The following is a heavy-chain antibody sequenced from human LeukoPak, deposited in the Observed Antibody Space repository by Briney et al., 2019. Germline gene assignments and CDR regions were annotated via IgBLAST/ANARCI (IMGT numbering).Heavy chain of an antibody. CDR1: RFTPRSFA. D-gene: IGHD3-22*01. J-gene: IGHJ4*02. V-gene: IGHV3-23*01. CDR3: ERERGYYDREFVN. CDR2: VDTGGSTT. Sequence: GGSLRLSSAASRFTPRSFAIAWVRQAPGKGLEWVSTVDTGGSTTFYADSVKCRFTVSRAKYTTMVYLQMNSLRAEDTAVYYCERERGYYDREFVNWGQGALVTVSS.